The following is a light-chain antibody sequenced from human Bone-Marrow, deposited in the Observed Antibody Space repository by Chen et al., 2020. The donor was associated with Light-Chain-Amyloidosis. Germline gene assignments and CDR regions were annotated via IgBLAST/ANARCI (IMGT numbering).Light chain of an antibody. CDR2: DVD. J-gene: IGLJ1*01. CDR1: SSDVGAYDY. CDR3: CSHAGTTVFV. V-gene: IGLV2-11*01. Sequence: QSVLTQPRSASGSPGRSVTISCTGPSSDVGAYDYVSWYQHHPGKAPHLMIYDVDKRPSGVPDRFSGSKSGNTASLTSSGLQAEDEADYYCCSHAGTTVFVFGIGTKVTVL.